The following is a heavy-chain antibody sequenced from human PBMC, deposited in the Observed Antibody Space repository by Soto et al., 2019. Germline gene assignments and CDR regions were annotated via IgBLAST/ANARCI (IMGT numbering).Heavy chain of an antibody. CDR2: MNPNSGNT. J-gene: IGHJ4*02. D-gene: IGHD3-16*02. Sequence: QVQLVQSGAEVKKPGASVKVSCKASGYTFTSYDINWVRQATGQGLEWMGWMNPNSGNTGYAQKCQGRVTTTRNTSTSTAYRELSSLRSEDTAVYDCARGGGIRITVGGVITMNPFDYWGQGTLVTVSS. V-gene: IGHV1-8*01. CDR3: ARGGGIRITVGGVITMNPFDY. CDR1: GYTFTSYD.